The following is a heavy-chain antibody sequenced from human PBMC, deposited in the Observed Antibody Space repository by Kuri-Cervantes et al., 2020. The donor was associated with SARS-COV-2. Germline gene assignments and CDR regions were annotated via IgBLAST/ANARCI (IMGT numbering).Heavy chain of an antibody. CDR2: IYYSGST. D-gene: IGHD3-10*01. CDR3: ARVWTMVRGVSYYFDY. CDR1: GGSISSYY. Sequence: ESLKISCTVSGGSISSYYWSWIRQPPGKGLEWIGYIYYSGSTNYNPSLKSRVTISVDTSKNQFSLKLSSVTAADTAVYYCARVWTMVRGVSYYFDYWGQGTLVTVSS. V-gene: IGHV4-59*12. J-gene: IGHJ4*02.